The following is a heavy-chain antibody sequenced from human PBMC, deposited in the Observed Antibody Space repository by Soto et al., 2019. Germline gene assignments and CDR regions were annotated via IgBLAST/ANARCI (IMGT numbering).Heavy chain of an antibody. CDR3: ARIGYASSSLDY. CDR2: IKQDGSEK. V-gene: IGHV3-7*01. Sequence: GGSLRLSCSASGLTFTNYWMTWVRQAPGKGPEWVANIKQDGSEKDYVDSLKGRFTISRDNAKKLVYLQMNSLRAEDTAVYYCARIGYASSSLDYWGRGTLVTVSS. D-gene: IGHD2-15*01. J-gene: IGHJ4*02. CDR1: GLTFTNYW.